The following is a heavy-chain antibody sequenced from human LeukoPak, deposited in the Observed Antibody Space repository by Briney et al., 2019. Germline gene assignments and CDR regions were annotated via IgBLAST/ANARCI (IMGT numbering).Heavy chain of an antibody. CDR3: ARDGLEPL. V-gene: IGHV4-59*01. CDR2: TYYSGST. D-gene: IGHD3/OR15-3a*01. Sequence: PSETLSLTCTVSGGSISSYYWSWIRQPPGKGLEWIGYTYYSGSTNYNPSLKSRVTISVDTSKNQFSLKLSSVTAADTAVYYCARDGLEPLWGQGTLVTVSS. CDR1: GGSISSYY. J-gene: IGHJ4*02.